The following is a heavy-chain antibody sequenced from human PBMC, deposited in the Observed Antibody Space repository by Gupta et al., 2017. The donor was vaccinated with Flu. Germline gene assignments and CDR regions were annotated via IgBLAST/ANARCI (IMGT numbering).Heavy chain of an antibody. D-gene: IGHD3-3*01. V-gene: IGHV3-23*01. Sequence: PGKGLEWVSAISGSCGSTYYADSVKGRFTISRDNSKNTLYLQMNSLRAEDTAVYCCAKGKKNKKYYDFWSGYYFSDYGMDVWGQGTTVTVSS. CDR2: ISGSCGST. CDR3: AKGKKNKKYYDFWSGYYFSDYGMDV. J-gene: IGHJ6*02.